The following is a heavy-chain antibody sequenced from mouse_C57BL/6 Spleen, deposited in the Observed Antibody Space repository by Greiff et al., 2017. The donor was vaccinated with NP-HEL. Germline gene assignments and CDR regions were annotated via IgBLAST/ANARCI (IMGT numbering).Heavy chain of an antibody. V-gene: IGHV1-69*01. CDR1: GYTFTSYW. J-gene: IGHJ3*01. D-gene: IGHD1-1*01. CDR3: ARKGDYGSSFFAY. CDR2: IDPSDSYT. Sequence: QVQLQQPGAELVMPGASVKLSCKASGYTFTSYWMHWVKQRPGQGLEWIGEIDPSDSYTNYNQTFKGKSTLTVDKSSSTAYMQLSSLTSEDSAVYYCARKGDYGSSFFAYWGQGTLVTVSA.